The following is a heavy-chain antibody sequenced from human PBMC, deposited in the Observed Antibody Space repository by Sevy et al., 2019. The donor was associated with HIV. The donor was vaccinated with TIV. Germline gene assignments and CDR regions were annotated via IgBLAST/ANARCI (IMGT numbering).Heavy chain of an antibody. Sequence: GGSLRLSCAASGFTFSSYWMSWVRQAPGKGLEWVANMNQDGDQKYYVDSVKGRFTISRDNAKNSLFLQMNTLGADDTAVYYCARTHPPHSVSRWGQGTQVTVSS. CDR3: ARTHPPHSVSR. J-gene: IGHJ4*02. D-gene: IGHD3-10*01. CDR2: MNQDGDQK. V-gene: IGHV3-7*01. CDR1: GFTFSSYW.